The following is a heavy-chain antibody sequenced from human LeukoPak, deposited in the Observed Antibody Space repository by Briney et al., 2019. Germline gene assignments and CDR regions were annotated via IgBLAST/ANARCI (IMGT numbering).Heavy chain of an antibody. V-gene: IGHV3-74*01. D-gene: IGHD5-12*01. Sequence: GGSLRLSCAASGFNFSTSWMNWVRQAPGKGLVCVSRINTDGSSRSYADSVKGRFTISRDNAKNSLYLQMNSLRAEDTAVYYCAREGYSGLFDYWGQGTLVTVSS. CDR2: INTDGSSR. CDR1: GFNFSTSW. CDR3: AREGYSGLFDY. J-gene: IGHJ4*02.